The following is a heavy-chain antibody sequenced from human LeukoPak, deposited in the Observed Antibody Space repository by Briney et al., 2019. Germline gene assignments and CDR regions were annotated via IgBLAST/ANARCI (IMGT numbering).Heavy chain of an antibody. CDR1: GFTVSNNY. J-gene: IGHJ4*02. CDR2: IHSGGTT. CDR3: ARDSDSGYGPFAS. D-gene: IGHD5-12*01. V-gene: IGHV3-53*01. Sequence: GGSLRLSCAASGFTVSNNYMSWVRQAPGKGLEWVSVIHSGGTTNYADSVQGRFTISRDNSKTTVYLHMNSLRAEDTAVYYCARDSDSGYGPFASWGQGTLVTASS.